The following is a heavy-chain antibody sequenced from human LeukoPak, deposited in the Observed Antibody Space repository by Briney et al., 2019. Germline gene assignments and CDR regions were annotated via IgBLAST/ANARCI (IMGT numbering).Heavy chain of an antibody. CDR3: ARVSYYYYMDV. J-gene: IGHJ6*03. V-gene: IGHV4-34*01. CDR1: GGSLSGYY. CDR2: IHHSGSA. Sequence: SETLSLTCGVYGGSLSGYYWSWIRQSPGKGLEWIGQIHHSGSANYNPSLRSRVTISMDTSKNQFSLNLSSVTAADTAVYYCARVSYYYYMDVWGEGTTVTVSS.